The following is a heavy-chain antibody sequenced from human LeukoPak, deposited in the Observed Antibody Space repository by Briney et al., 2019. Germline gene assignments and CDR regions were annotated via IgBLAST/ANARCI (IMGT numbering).Heavy chain of an antibody. CDR1: GGTFSSYA. CDR3: ARCPGCMLWDSKWFDP. Sequence: SVKVSCKASGGTFSSYAISWVRQAPGQWLEWMGGIIPIFGTANYAQKFQGRVTITADESTSTAYMELSSLRSEDTAVYYCARCPGCMLWDSKWFDPWGQGTLVTVSS. J-gene: IGHJ5*02. CDR2: IIPIFGTA. D-gene: IGHD2-8*01. V-gene: IGHV1-69*13.